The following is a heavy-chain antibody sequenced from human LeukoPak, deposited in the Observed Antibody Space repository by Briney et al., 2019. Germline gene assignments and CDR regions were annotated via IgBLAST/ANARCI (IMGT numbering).Heavy chain of an antibody. J-gene: IGHJ6*03. V-gene: IGHV1-69*13. CDR3: GRTSYSNIGVELRDYYYYYMDV. Sequence: ASVKVSCKASGGTFSSYAISWVRQAPGQGLEWMGGIIPISGTANYAQKFQGRVTITADESTSTAYMELSSLRSEDTAVYYCGRTSYSNIGVELRDYYYYYMDVWGKGTTVTVSS. CDR1: GGTFSSYA. D-gene: IGHD1-7*01. CDR2: IIPISGTA.